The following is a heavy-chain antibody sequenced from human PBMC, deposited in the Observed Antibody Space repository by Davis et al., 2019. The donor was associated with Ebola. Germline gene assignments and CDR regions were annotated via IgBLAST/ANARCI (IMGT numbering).Heavy chain of an antibody. V-gene: IGHV3-15*01. J-gene: IGHJ4*02. Sequence: GESLKISCAASGFTFSNAWMSWVRQAPGKGLEWVGRIKSKTDGGTTDYAAPVKGRFTISRDNSKNTLYLQMNSLRAEDTAVYYCAGGAEGFGVAQGYFDYWGQGTLVTVSS. CDR2: IKSKTDGGTT. CDR3: AGGAEGFGVAQGYFDY. D-gene: IGHD3-3*01. CDR1: GFTFSNAW.